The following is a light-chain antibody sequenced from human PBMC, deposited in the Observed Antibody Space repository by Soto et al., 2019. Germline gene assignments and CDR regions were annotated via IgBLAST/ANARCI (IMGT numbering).Light chain of an antibody. CDR2: GAS. CDR3: QHYGSSLFT. V-gene: IGKV3-20*01. CDR1: QSVSSNY. Sequence: EIVLTQSPRTLSLSPGERATLSCRASQSVSSNYLAWYHQKPGQAPRLLIHGASSRATGIPDRFSGSGSGTDFTLTISRLEPEDFAVYYCQHYGSSLFTFGPGTKVDIK. J-gene: IGKJ3*01.